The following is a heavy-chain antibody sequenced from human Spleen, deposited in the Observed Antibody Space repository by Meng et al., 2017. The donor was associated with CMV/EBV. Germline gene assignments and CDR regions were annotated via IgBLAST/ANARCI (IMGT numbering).Heavy chain of an antibody. CDR1: GFTFSDYA. D-gene: IGHD4-23*01. CDR2: IRSKAYGGTT. Sequence: GESLKISCTASGFTFSDYAMTWVRQAPGKGLEWVGLIRSKAYGGTTEYAASVKGRFTISRDDSKSIAYLQMNSLRAEDTAVYYCANGDGDYGGNSNFDYWGQGTLVTVSS. CDR3: ANGDGDYGGNSNFDY. V-gene: IGHV3-49*04. J-gene: IGHJ4*02.